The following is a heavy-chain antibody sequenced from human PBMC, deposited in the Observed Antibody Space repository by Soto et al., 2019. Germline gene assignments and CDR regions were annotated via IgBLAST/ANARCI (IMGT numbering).Heavy chain of an antibody. D-gene: IGHD3-10*01. CDR3: AKQVNSGSGSQCYDE. V-gene: IGHV3-23*01. J-gene: IGHJ4*02. CDR2: FRTGGDGGTT. Sequence: PGRSLRLSCAGSGFTFSSYSMSWVRQAPGKGLEWVSGFRTGGDGGTTYYADSVKGRFTISRDNSKNTLFLQMNSLRAEDTAIYYCAKQVNSGSGSQCYDEWCQGALVTV. CDR1: GFTFSSYS.